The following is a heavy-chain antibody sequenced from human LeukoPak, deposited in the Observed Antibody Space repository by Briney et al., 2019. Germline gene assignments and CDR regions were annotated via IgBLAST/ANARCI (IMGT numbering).Heavy chain of an antibody. J-gene: IGHJ5*02. CDR1: GGFISSGGYS. Sequence: PSETLSLTCAVSGGFISSGGYSWSWIRQPPGKGLEWIGYVYYSGSTYYNPSLKSRATISVDASKNQFSLKLNSVTAADTAVYYCARRGGVVRGNWFDPWGQGTLVTVSS. CDR2: VYYSGST. D-gene: IGHD3-10*01. V-gene: IGHV4-30-4*07. CDR3: ARRGGVVRGNWFDP.